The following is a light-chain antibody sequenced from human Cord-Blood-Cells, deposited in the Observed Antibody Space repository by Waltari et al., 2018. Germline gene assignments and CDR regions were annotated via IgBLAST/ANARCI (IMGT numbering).Light chain of an antibody. CDR1: SSNIGAGYD. J-gene: IGLJ1*01. CDR3: QSYDSSLSGYV. V-gene: IGLV1-40*01. Sequence: QSVLTQPPSVSGAPGQRVTISCTGSSSNIGAGYDVHWYQQLPGTAPKLLIYGNSIRPSGVPDRCSGSKSGTSASLAITGLQAEDEADYYCQSYDSSLSGYVFGTGTKVTVL. CDR2: GNS.